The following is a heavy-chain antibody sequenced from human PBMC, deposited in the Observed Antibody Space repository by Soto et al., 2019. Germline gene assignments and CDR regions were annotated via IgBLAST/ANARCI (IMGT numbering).Heavy chain of an antibody. CDR2: ISAYSGKT. V-gene: IGHV1-18*01. Sequence: QVQAVQSGAEVKKPGASVKVSCKTSGYTLTSYGISWVRQAPGQGLEWMGWISAYSGKTNYAQKFQGRLTMTTDTSTSTAYMELRSLRSDDTALYYCARDNSGDFWSGYSHYYFDYWGQGTLVTVSS. CDR3: ARDNSGDFWSGYSHYYFDY. CDR1: GYTLTSYG. D-gene: IGHD3-3*01. J-gene: IGHJ4*02.